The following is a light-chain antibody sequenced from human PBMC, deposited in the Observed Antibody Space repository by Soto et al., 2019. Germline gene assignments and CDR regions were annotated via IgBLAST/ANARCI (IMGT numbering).Light chain of an antibody. CDR3: CSNAGTYTQWV. CDR1: SSDVGGYNY. J-gene: IGLJ3*02. CDR2: DVN. Sequence: QSALTQPRSVSGSPGQSVTISCTGTSSDVGGYNYVSWYQQHPGKAPKLVIYDVNKRPSGVPDRFSGSKSGNKASLTGSGLQAEDEADYSCCSNAGTYTQWVFGGGTKVTVL. V-gene: IGLV2-11*01.